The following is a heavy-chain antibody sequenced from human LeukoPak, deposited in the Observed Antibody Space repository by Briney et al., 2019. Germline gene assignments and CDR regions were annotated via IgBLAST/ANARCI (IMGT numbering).Heavy chain of an antibody. CDR3: AKGSTYYDILTPNWFDP. Sequence: GGSLRLSCAASGFTFSSYAMSWVRQAPGKGLEWVSAISGSGGSTYYADSVKGRFTISRDNSKNTLYLQMNSLRAEDTAVYYCAKGSTYYDILTPNWFDPWGQGTLVTVSS. D-gene: IGHD3-9*01. CDR1: GFTFSSYA. J-gene: IGHJ5*02. V-gene: IGHV3-23*01. CDR2: ISGSGGST.